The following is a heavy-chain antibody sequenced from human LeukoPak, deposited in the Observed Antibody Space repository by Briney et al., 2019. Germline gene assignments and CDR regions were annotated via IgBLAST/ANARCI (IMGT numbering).Heavy chain of an antibody. Sequence: GGSLRLSCAASGFSFSSYWMTWVRQAPGKGLEWVANIKQDGSEKYSVDSLKGRFTISRDNAKKLLYLQMNSLRGEDMAVYYCARVGPPYYYYYMDVWGKGTTVTVSS. J-gene: IGHJ6*03. CDR2: IKQDGSEK. V-gene: IGHV3-7*01. CDR3: ARVGPPYYYYYMDV. CDR1: GFSFSSYW.